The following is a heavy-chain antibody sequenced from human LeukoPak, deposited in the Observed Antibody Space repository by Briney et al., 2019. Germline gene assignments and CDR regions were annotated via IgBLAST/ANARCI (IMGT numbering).Heavy chain of an antibody. J-gene: IGHJ6*03. D-gene: IGHD2-2*02. Sequence: ASVTVSCTASGYTFTGYYMHWVRQAPGQGLEWMGWINPNSGGTNYAQKFQGRVTMTRDTSISTAYMELSRLRSDDTAVYYCARVGYCSSTSCYTPKDYYYYMDVWGKGTTVTVSS. CDR1: GYTFTGYY. CDR3: ARVGYCSSTSCYTPKDYYYYMDV. CDR2: INPNSGGT. V-gene: IGHV1-2*02.